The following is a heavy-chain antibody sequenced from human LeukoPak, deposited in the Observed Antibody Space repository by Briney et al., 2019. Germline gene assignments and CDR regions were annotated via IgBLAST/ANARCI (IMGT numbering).Heavy chain of an antibody. Sequence: SETLSLTCSASSVSIRSNYWSWVRQPPGKGLEWIGYIYYTGISKYNPSLKSRVTILIDTSRNQFSLKLSSVTAADTAVYYCARFVGTNYDFWSGYFAGGSNWFDPWGQGTLVTVSS. CDR3: ARFVGTNYDFWSGYFAGGSNWFDP. D-gene: IGHD3-3*01. J-gene: IGHJ5*02. CDR1: SVSIRSNY. CDR2: IYYTGIS. V-gene: IGHV4-59*01.